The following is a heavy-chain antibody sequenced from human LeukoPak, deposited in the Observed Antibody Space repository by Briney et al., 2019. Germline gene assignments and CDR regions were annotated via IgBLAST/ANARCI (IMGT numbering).Heavy chain of an antibody. V-gene: IGHV3-23*01. Sequence: GGSLRLSCAASGSTFSSYAMSWVRQAPGKGLEWVSGISGSGDNTYYADSVKGRFTISRDNSKNMLYLQMNSLRAEDTAVYYCAKDLFGRYSRDYWGQGTLVTVSS. CDR3: AKDLFGRYSRDY. CDR2: ISGSGDNT. CDR1: GSTFSSYA. D-gene: IGHD3-10*01. J-gene: IGHJ4*02.